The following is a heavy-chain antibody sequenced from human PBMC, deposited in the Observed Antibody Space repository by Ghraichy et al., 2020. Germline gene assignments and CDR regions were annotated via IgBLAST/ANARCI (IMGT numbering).Heavy chain of an antibody. D-gene: IGHD1-14*01. J-gene: IGHJ2*01. V-gene: IGHV4-59*02. CDR2: AYYSGTT. CDR1: GGSVSTYY. CDR3: ARGEPQTDWYFDL. Sequence: SEDLSLTCTVSGGSVSTYYWSWIRKSPGKGLEWIGFAYYSGTTNYNPSLKSRVSMSTDTSKNQVSLKLSSVTAADTAIYYCARGEPQTDWYFDLWGRGTLVTVSS.